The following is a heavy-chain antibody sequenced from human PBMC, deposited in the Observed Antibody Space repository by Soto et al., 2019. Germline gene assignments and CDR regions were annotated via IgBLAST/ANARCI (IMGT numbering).Heavy chain of an antibody. CDR3: FRDSGVYAIQVGGLMDV. D-gene: IGHD2-8*01. J-gene: IGHJ6*02. CDR2: ISFDGSNK. V-gene: IGHV3-30-3*01. CDR1: GFTFSNYA. Sequence: QVHLVESGGGVVQPGRSLRLSCAASGFTFSNYAMHWVRQAPGKGLEWVAIISFDGSNKYYADSVKGRFTFSRDNSKNAFYLQMDSIRTDDTAMYYCFRDSGVYAIQVGGLMDVWGQGTTVTVSS.